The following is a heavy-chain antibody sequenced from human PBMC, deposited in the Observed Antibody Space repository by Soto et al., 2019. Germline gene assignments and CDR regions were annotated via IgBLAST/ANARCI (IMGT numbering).Heavy chain of an antibody. CDR2: IYWDDDK. D-gene: IGHD3-22*01. V-gene: IGHV2-5*02. J-gene: IGHJ4*02. CDR1: GFSLSTSGVG. CDR3: AHRERHRDDSSGYYTYYFDY. Sequence: SGPTLVNPTQTLTLTCTFSGFSLSTSGVGVGWIRQPPGKALEWLALIYWDDDKRYSPSLKSRLTITKDTSKNQVVLTMTNMEPVDTATYYCAHRERHRDDSSGYYTYYFDYWGQGTLVTVSS.